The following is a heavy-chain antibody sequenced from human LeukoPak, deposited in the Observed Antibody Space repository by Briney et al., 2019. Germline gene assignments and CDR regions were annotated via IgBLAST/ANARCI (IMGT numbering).Heavy chain of an antibody. CDR3: AREWNSNLGMDV. CDR1: GYIFTSYA. V-gene: IGHV1-3*04. D-gene: IGHD1/OR15-1a*01. J-gene: IGHJ6*02. CDR2: INTGNGNT. Sequence: ASVKVSCKASGYIFTSYAMHWVRQAPGQGLEWMGWINTGNGNTKYSQKFQGRVTIIRDTSASTAYMELSSLRPEDTAVYYCAREWNSNLGMDVWGQGTTVTVSS.